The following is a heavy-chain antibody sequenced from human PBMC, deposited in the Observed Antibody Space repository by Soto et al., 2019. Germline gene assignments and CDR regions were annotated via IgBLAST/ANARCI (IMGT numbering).Heavy chain of an antibody. CDR3: AKSWNLDFSATWYAPDY. D-gene: IGHD6-13*01. Sequence: QVRLVESGGGVVQPGRSLRLSCEASGFIFPNFGLHWVRQAPGKGLKWLGVVSSDGSRKYYADSVRGRLNISRDNPKNTLYLQLVRLSADDTAVYYCAKSWNLDFSATWYAPDYWGQGTLVTVSS. V-gene: IGHV3-30*18. CDR1: GFIFPNFG. J-gene: IGHJ4*02. CDR2: VSSDGSRK.